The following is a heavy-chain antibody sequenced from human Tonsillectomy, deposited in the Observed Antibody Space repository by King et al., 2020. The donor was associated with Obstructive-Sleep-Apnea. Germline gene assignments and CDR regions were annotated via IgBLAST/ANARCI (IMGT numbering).Heavy chain of an antibody. J-gene: IGHJ5*02. Sequence: QLVQSGAEVKKPGESLKISCKGSGYSFTSYWIGWVRQMPGKGLEWMGIIYPGDSDTRYSPSFQGQVTISADKSIRTAYLQWSSLKASDTAMYFCAKSSWYEGFPQNWFDPWGQGTLVTVSS. V-gene: IGHV5-51*01. CDR3: AKSSWYEGFPQNWFDP. D-gene: IGHD6-19*01. CDR2: IYPGDSDT. CDR1: GYSFTSYW.